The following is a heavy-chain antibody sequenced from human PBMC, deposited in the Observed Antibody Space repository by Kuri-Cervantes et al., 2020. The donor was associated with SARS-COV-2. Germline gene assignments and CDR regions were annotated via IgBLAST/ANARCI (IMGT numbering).Heavy chain of an antibody. CDR2: IFKSGST. D-gene: IGHD4-17*01. J-gene: IGHJ4*02. CDR1: GASISRSY. CDR3: AKIYGDYIIHDLYYFDY. V-gene: IGHV4-59*01. Sequence: SETLSLTCTVSGASISRSYWSWIRQPPGKGLEWIGDIFKSGSTNSNPSLKTRVTISVDTSKNQFSLRLTSVTAADTAVYFCAKIYGDYIIHDLYYFDYWGQGTLVTVSS.